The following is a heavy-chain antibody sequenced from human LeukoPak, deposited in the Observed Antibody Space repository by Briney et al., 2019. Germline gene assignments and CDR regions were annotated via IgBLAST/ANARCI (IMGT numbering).Heavy chain of an antibody. D-gene: IGHD3-3*01. Sequence: SETLSLTCTVSGGSISSSSYYWGWIRQPPGKGLEWIGSIYYSGSTYYNPSPKSRVTISVDTSKNQFSLKLSSVTAADTAVYYCARGRGDRITIFGVVIMEYYFDYWGQGTLVTVSS. CDR2: IYYSGST. CDR3: ARGRGDRITIFGVVIMEYYFDY. CDR1: GGSISSSSYY. J-gene: IGHJ4*02. V-gene: IGHV4-39*07.